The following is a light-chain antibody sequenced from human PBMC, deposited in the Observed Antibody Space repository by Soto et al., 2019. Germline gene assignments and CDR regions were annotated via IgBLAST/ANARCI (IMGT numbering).Light chain of an antibody. CDR2: AAS. J-gene: IGKJ2*01. V-gene: IGKV1-39*01. CDR1: QSISSY. CDR3: QQSYSTPYT. Sequence: DIQMTQSPSSLSASVGDRVTITCRASQSISSYLNWYQQKPGKALKLLIYAASSLQSGVPSRFSGSGSGTDFTLTISSLHPEDFATYYCQQSYSTPYTFGQRTKLEIK.